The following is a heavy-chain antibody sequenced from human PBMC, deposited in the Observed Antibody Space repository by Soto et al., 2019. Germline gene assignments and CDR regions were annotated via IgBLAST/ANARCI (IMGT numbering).Heavy chain of an antibody. Sequence: GGSLRLSCEGPGFTFSDYGFHWVRQAPGKGLEWVAMISYDGSDRYYRDSVQGRFTISRDDSKNTVFLQMNSLRTEDTAMYYCARSPYCNGGSCYPQYWGPGTLVTVSS. CDR2: ISYDGSDR. CDR1: GFTFSDYG. V-gene: IGHV3-30*03. D-gene: IGHD2-15*01. J-gene: IGHJ4*02. CDR3: ARSPYCNGGSCYPQY.